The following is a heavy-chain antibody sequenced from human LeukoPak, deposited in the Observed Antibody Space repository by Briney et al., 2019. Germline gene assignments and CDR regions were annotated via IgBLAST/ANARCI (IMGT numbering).Heavy chain of an antibody. V-gene: IGHV4-59*01. CDR3: ARLGDRSGYYPFDY. Sequence: SETLSLTCTVSGGSFSNYYWSWIRQPPGKGLEWIGYIYYSGSTNYNPSLKSRVTISVDTSKNQFALKLSSVTAADTAMYYCARLGDRSGYYPFDYWGQGTLVSVSS. CDR2: IYYSGST. D-gene: IGHD3-22*01. J-gene: IGHJ4*02. CDR1: GGSFSNYY.